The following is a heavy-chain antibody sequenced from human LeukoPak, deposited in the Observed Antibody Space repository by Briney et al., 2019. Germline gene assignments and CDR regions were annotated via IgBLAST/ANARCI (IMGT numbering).Heavy chain of an antibody. Sequence: PGGSLRLSCAASGFTFSSYDMHWVSQATGKGLEWVSAIGTAGDTYYPGSVKGRFTISRENAKNSLYLQMNSLRAGDTAVYYCARRSLGGWFDPWGQGTLVTVSS. J-gene: IGHJ5*02. CDR2: IGTAGDT. V-gene: IGHV3-13*01. CDR1: GFTFSSYD. D-gene: IGHD1-26*01. CDR3: ARRSLGGWFDP.